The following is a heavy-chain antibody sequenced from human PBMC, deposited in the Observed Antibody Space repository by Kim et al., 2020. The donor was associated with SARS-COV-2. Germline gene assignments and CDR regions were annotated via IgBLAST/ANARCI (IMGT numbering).Heavy chain of an antibody. V-gene: IGHV3-30*18. CDR2: ISYDGSNK. D-gene: IGHD4-4*01. J-gene: IGHJ6*02. Sequence: GGSLRLSCAASGFTFSSYGMHWVRQAPGKGLEWVAVISYDGSNKYYADSVKGRFTISRDNSKNTLYLQINSLRAEDTAVYYCAKEPSPSNRGIRPYYYYYGMDVWGQGTTVTVSS. CDR1: GFTFSSYG. CDR3: AKEPSPSNRGIRPYYYYYGMDV.